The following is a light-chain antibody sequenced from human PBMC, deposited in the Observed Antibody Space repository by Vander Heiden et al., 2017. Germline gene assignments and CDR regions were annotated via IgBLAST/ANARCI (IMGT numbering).Light chain of an antibody. V-gene: IGKV1-13*02. CDR2: EAS. CDR3: QQVKTYPRT. Sequence: AIQLTQSPSSLSASVGDRVTITCRASQDVSIALAWYQQKPGNPPKVLIYEASRFHSDVPSRFSGVGSGTDFTLTISSLQSEDFATYYCQQVKTYPRTFGQGTKVEIK. J-gene: IGKJ1*01. CDR1: QDVSIA.